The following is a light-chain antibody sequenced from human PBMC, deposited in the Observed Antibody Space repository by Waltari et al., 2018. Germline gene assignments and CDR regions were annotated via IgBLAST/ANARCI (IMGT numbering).Light chain of an antibody. CDR1: SSDVGGYNY. J-gene: IGLJ2*01. V-gene: IGLV2-8*01. CDR3: SSYAGSNTVV. Sequence: QSALTQPPSASGSPGQSVTISCTGTSSDVGGYNYVSWYQQYPGKAPKLMIYEVSKRPSGGPERFSGSKSGNTASLTVSGLQGDDEADYYCSSYAGSNTVVFGGGTKLTVL. CDR2: EVS.